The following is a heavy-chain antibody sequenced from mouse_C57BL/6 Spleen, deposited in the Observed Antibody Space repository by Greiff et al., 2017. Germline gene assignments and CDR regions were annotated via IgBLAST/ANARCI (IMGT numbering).Heavy chain of an antibody. Sequence: VQLQQSGGGLVKPGGSLKLSCAASGFTFSSYAMSWVRQTPEKRLEWVATISDGGSYTYYPDNVKGRFTISRDNAKNNLYLQMSHLKSEDTAMYYCAREGSNYPFDYWGQGTTLTVSS. CDR1: GFTFSSYA. V-gene: IGHV5-4*01. D-gene: IGHD2-5*01. CDR3: AREGSNYPFDY. J-gene: IGHJ2*01. CDR2: ISDGGSYT.